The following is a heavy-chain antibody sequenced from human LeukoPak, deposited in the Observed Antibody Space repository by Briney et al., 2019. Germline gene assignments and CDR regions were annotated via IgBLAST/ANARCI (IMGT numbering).Heavy chain of an antibody. CDR3: ARFLDYGDHFDY. D-gene: IGHD4-17*01. CDR2: IYYSGST. CDR1: GGSISNYH. J-gene: IGHJ4*02. V-gene: IGHV4-59*08. Sequence: PSETLSLTCTVSGGSISNYHWSWIRQPPGKGLEWIGYIYYSGSTNYNPSLKSRVTISVDTSKNQFSLKLSSVTAADTAVYYCARFLDYGDHFDYWGQGTLVTVSS.